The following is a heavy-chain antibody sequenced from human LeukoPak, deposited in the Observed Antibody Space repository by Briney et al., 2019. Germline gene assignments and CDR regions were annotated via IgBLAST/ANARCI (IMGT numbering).Heavy chain of an antibody. V-gene: IGHV4-34*01. CDR3: ARVTYYDFWSGYYIYYYYMDV. J-gene: IGHJ6*03. D-gene: IGHD3-3*01. CDR1: GGSFSGYY. Sequence: SETLSLTCAVYGGSFSGYYWSWIRQPPGKGLEWIGEINHSGSTNYNPSLKSRVTISVDTSKNQFSLKLSSVTAADTAVYYCARVTYYDFWSGYYIYYYYMDVWGKGTTVTVSS. CDR2: INHSGST.